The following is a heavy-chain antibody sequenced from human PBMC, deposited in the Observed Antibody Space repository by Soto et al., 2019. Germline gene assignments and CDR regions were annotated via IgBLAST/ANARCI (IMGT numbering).Heavy chain of an antibody. CDR3: AAPVGYCSGGSCYPTYYYGMDG. CDR2: IIPIFGTA. Sequence: QVQLVQSGAEVKKPGSSVKVSCKASGGTFSSYAISWVRQAPGQGLEWMGGIIPIFGTANYAQKFQGRVTITADESTSTAYMELSSLRSEDTAVYYCAAPVGYCSGGSCYPTYYYGMDGWGQGTTVTVSS. V-gene: IGHV1-69*01. J-gene: IGHJ6*02. D-gene: IGHD2-15*01. CDR1: GGTFSSYA.